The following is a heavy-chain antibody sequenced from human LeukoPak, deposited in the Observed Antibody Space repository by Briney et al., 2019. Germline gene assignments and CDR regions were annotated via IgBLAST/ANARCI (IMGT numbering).Heavy chain of an antibody. V-gene: IGHV1-2*02. CDR3: ARGGYCSGGSCYSFWFDP. CDR1: GHTFTGYY. CDR2: INPNNGDT. D-gene: IGHD2-15*01. J-gene: IGHJ5*02. Sequence: ASVNVSCKASGHTFTGYYMHWVRQAPGQGLEWMGWINPNNGDTNYAQKLQGRVTMTTDTSTSTAYMELRSLRSDDTAVYYCARGGYCSGGSCYSFWFDPWGQGTLVTVSS.